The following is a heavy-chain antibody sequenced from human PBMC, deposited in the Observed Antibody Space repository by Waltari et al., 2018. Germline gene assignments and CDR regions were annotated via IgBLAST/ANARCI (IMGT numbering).Heavy chain of an antibody. D-gene: IGHD1-26*01. CDR2: IRDNGRST. V-gene: IGHV3-64D*06. CDR3: VKTVVGSFIFDY. Sequence: EVQLVESGGGLVQHGGSLSRSCSASGFSFRSHGMHWVRQTPGKGLEYVAGIRDNGRSTYYANSVKDRFSISRDNSKNTLYIQMSSLRSEDTAIYYCVKTVVGSFIFDYWGQGTLVTVSS. CDR1: GFSFRSHG. J-gene: IGHJ4*02.